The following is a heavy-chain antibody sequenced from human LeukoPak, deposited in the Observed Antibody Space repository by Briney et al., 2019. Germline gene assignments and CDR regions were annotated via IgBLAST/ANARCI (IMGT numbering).Heavy chain of an antibody. CDR3: AKDEAWRPAAD. D-gene: IGHD2-2*01. Sequence: GGSLRLSCAPSGFTFTNYAMSWVRQAPGKGLEWVSSITGSGDSAYYADSVKGRFTISRDNSKDTLYLQMNSLRAEDTAIYFCAKDEAWRPAADWGQGTLVIVSS. V-gene: IGHV3-23*01. CDR2: ITGSGDSA. CDR1: GFTFTNYA. J-gene: IGHJ4*02.